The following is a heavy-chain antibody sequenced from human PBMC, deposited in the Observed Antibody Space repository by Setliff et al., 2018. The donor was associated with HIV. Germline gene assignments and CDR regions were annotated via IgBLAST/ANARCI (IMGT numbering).Heavy chain of an antibody. Sequence: SVKVSCKASGYTFTSYGITWVRQAPGQGLEWMGGIIPIFHITNYAQRFQGKVTITADESTSTVYMELSGLTAEDTAVYYCARGRVVGEYTFGLDYMDVWGKGTTVTVSS. V-gene: IGHV1-69*13. D-gene: IGHD5-18*01. CDR1: GYTFTSYG. J-gene: IGHJ6*03. CDR3: ARGRVVGEYTFGLDYMDV. CDR2: IIPIFHIT.